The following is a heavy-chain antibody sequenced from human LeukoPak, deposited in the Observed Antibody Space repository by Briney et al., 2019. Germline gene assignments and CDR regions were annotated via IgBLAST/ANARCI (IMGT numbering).Heavy chain of an antibody. Sequence: SETLSLTCTVSGGSISSGDNYWSWVRQPPGKGLEWIGYISHSGSTYYNPSLKSRGTTSVDSPKNQFSLKLNSVTAADTAVYYCARERRIQVWAGEFDYWGQGTLVTVSS. D-gene: IGHD5-18*01. CDR1: GGSISSGDNY. V-gene: IGHV4-30-4*01. J-gene: IGHJ4*02. CDR3: ARERRIQVWAGEFDY. CDR2: ISHSGST.